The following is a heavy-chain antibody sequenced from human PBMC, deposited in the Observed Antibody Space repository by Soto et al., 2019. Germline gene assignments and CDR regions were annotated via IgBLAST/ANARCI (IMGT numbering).Heavy chain of an antibody. D-gene: IGHD2-2*02. J-gene: IGHJ4*02. CDR1: GYTLTELS. V-gene: IGHV1-24*01. Sequence: GASVKVSCKVSGYTLTELSMHWVRQAPGKGLEWMGGFDPEDGETIYAQKFQGRVTMTEDTSTDTAYMELSSLRSEDTAVYYCAAKLGYCSSTSCYNMVWYFDYWGQGTLVTVSS. CDR3: AAKLGYCSSTSCYNMVWYFDY. CDR2: FDPEDGET.